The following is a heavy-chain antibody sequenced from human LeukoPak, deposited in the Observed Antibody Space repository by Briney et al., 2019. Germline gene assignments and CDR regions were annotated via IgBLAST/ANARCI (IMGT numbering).Heavy chain of an antibody. Sequence: GGSLRLSCAASGFTFSSYAMSWVRQAPGKGLGWVSAISGSGGSTYYADSVKGRFTISRDNSKNTLYLQMNSLRAEDTAVYYCARTMVQGVIITSYFDYWGQGTLVTVSS. V-gene: IGHV3-23*01. CDR1: GFTFSSYA. J-gene: IGHJ4*02. CDR3: ARTMVQGVIITSYFDY. D-gene: IGHD3-10*01. CDR2: ISGSGGST.